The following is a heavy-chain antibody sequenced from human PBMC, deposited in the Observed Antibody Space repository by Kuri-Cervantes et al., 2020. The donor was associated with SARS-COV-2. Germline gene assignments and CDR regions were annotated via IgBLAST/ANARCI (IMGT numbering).Heavy chain of an antibody. Sequence: SETLSLTCTVSGGSISSYYWSWIRQPPGKGLEWIGYIYYSGSTNYNPSPKSRVTISVDTSKNQFSLKLSSVTAADTAVYYCARASGWYSIDYWGQGTRVTVSS. CDR2: IYYSGST. CDR1: GGSISSYY. J-gene: IGHJ4*02. CDR3: ARASGWYSIDY. D-gene: IGHD6-19*01. V-gene: IGHV4-59*01.